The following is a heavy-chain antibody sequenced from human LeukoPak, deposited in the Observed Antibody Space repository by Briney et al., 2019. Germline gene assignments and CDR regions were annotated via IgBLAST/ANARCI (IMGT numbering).Heavy chain of an antibody. CDR3: VKGLDYSSSQMDS. CDR2: INTNGANT. CDR1: GFTFKSYV. J-gene: IGHJ4*02. D-gene: IGHD6-6*01. V-gene: IGHV3-64*05. Sequence: GGSLRLSGSASGFTFKSYVMTGVRRAPGKAWKFVSSINTNGANTYYADSVKGRFTISRDNSRNTVYVQMNSLTPEDTAVYYCVKGLDYSSSQMDSWGQGTLVTVSS.